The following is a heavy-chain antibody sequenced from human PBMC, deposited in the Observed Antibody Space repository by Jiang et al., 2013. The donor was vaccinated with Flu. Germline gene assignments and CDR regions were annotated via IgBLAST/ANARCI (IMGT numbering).Heavy chain of an antibody. Sequence: EWMGWISPYNGNTNYAQKLQGRVTMTTDTSTSIVYMELRSLRSDDTAVYYCAKSTGTGSGGGDYWGQGTLVTVSS. D-gene: IGHD1-14*01. CDR2: ISPYNGNT. CDR3: AKSTGTGSGGGDY. V-gene: IGHV1-18*01. J-gene: IGHJ4*02.